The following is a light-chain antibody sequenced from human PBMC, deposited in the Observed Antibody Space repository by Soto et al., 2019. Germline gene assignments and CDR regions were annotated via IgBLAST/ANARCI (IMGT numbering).Light chain of an antibody. CDR1: QGISSW. Sequence: DIQMTQSPSTLSASVGDRVTITCRASQGISSWLAWYQQKPGKAPKLLIYDASSLQSGVPVRFSGSASGTDFTLTIRNMQREDFATYYCLQTYNLPRTFGQGTKVDI. J-gene: IGKJ1*01. CDR3: LQTYNLPRT. CDR2: DAS. V-gene: IGKV1-5*01.